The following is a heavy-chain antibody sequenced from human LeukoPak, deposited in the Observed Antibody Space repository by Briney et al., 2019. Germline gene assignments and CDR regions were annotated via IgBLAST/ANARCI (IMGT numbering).Heavy chain of an antibody. CDR1: GGSISSGDYY. V-gene: IGHV4-30-4*01. CDR3: ARAPCARYYYGMDV. J-gene: IGHJ6*02. Sequence: PSEALSLTCTVSGGSISSGDYYSRWIRDPPGKGLEGVGYIYYSGSTHYNPSLKSRVPISVDTSKNHFSLNLSSVTAADTAVYSCARAPCARYYYGMDVWGQGTAVTVSS. CDR2: IYYSGST.